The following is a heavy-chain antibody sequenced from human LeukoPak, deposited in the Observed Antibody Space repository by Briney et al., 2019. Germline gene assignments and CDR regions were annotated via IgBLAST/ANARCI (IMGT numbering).Heavy chain of an antibody. J-gene: IGHJ4*02. Sequence: SETLSLTCAVYGGSFSGYYWSWIRQPPGKGLEWIGEINHSGSTNYTPSLQSRVTISVDTSKNQFSLKLSSVTAADTAVYYCARGGRYYDSSGYYDYWGQGTLVTVSS. D-gene: IGHD3-22*01. CDR1: GGSFSGYY. CDR3: ARGGRYYDSSGYYDY. CDR2: INHSGST. V-gene: IGHV4-34*01.